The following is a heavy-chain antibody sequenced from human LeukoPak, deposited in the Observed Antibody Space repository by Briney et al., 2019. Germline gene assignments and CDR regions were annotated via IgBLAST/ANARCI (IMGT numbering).Heavy chain of an antibody. D-gene: IGHD4-17*01. Sequence: ASVTVSCTASGYTFTVYYMHWVRQAPGQGLEWMGWINPNSGGTNYAQKFQGRVTITRDTSISTAYMELSRLRSDDTAVYYCARVKGGLRGPNWGQGTLVTVSS. CDR2: INPNSGGT. V-gene: IGHV1-2*02. CDR1: GYTFTVYY. J-gene: IGHJ4*02. CDR3: ARVKGGLRGPN.